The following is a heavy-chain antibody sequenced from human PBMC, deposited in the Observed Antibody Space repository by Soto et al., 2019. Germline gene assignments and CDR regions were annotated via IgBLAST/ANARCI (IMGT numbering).Heavy chain of an antibody. CDR1: GGSISSGGYY. V-gene: IGHV4-31*03. CDR3: ARPKTIGAAAGKGWFDP. D-gene: IGHD6-13*01. CDR2: IYYSGST. J-gene: IGHJ5*02. Sequence: PSDTLSLTCTVSGGSISSGGYYWSWIRQHPGKGLEWIGYIYYSGSTYYNPSLKSRVTISVDTSKNQFSLKLTSVTAADTAMYYCARPKTIGAAAGKGWFDPWGQGTLVTVSS.